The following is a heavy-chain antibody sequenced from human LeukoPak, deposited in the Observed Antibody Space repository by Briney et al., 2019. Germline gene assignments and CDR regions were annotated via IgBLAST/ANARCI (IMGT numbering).Heavy chain of an antibody. V-gene: IGHV1-69*04. CDR2: IIPIFGIA. D-gene: IGHD4-17*01. Sequence: GASVKLSCKASGATFSSYAISWVRQAPGQGLEWMGRIIPIFGIANYAQKFQGRVTITADKSTSTAYMELSSLRSEDTAVYYCARVGDGDLYYFDYWGQGTLVTVSS. J-gene: IGHJ4*02. CDR1: GATFSSYA. CDR3: ARVGDGDLYYFDY.